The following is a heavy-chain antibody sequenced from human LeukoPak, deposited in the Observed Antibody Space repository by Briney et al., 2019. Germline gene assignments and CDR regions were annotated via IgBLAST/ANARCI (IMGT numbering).Heavy chain of an antibody. CDR3: ARVGYSSGWYDY. CDR2: INPNSGGT. D-gene: IGHD6-19*01. V-gene: IGHV1-2*02. Sequence: ASVKVSCKASGYTFTGHYMHWVRQAPGQGLEWMGWINPNSGGTNYAQKFQGRVTMTRDTSISTAYMELSRLRSDDTAVYYCARVGYSSGWYDYWGQGTLVTIPS. J-gene: IGHJ4*02. CDR1: GYTFTGHY.